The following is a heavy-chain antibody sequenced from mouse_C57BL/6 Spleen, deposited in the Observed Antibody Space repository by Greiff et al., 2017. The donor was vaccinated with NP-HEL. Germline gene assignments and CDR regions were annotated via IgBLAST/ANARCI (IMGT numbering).Heavy chain of an antibody. CDR1: GYTFTSYT. Sequence: QVQLQQSGAELARPGASVKMSCKASGYTFTSYTMHWVKQRPGQGLEWIGYINPSSGYTKYNQKFKDKATLTADKSSSTAYMQLSSLTSEDSAVYYCARSEDYGAMDYWGQGTSVTVSS. CDR2: INPSSGYT. V-gene: IGHV1-4*01. J-gene: IGHJ4*01. CDR3: ARSEDYGAMDY.